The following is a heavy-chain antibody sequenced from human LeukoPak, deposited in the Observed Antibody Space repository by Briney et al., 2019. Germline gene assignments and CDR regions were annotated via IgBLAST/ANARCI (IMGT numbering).Heavy chain of an antibody. J-gene: IGHJ6*02. D-gene: IGHD6-19*01. CDR3: AKLGSGWSKGVYYYYGMDV. CDR2: ISGSGGST. CDR1: GFTFSSYA. V-gene: IGHV3-23*01. Sequence: GGSLRLSCAASGFTFSSYAMSWVRQAPGKGLEWVSVISGSGGSTYYADSVKGRFTISRDNSKNTLYLQMNSLRAEDTAVYYCAKLGSGWSKGVYYYYGMDVWGQGTTVTVSS.